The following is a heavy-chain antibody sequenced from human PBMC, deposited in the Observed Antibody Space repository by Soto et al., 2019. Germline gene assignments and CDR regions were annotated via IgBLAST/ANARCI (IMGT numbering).Heavy chain of an antibody. CDR1: GLSLSNSGEA. D-gene: IGHD3-10*02. Sequence: QITLKESGPTLVKPTQTLMLTCTFTGLSLSNSGEAVGWIRQPPGKALEWLAVSYWDDDKRYNPTLKTRLTITKDTSKNQVVLTLTNMDPVDTATYYCAHYVSTSPAGWFDPWGQGILVTVSS. J-gene: IGHJ5*02. CDR3: AHYVSTSPAGWFDP. CDR2: SYWDDDK. V-gene: IGHV2-5*02.